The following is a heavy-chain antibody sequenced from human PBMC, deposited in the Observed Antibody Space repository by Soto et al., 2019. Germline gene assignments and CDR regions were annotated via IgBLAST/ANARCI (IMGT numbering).Heavy chain of an antibody. D-gene: IGHD5-18*01. J-gene: IGHJ4*02. V-gene: IGHV4-30-4*01. CDR1: GGSISSGDYY. Sequence: SETLSLTCTVSGGSISSGDYYWSWIRQPPGKGLEWIGYIYYSGSTYYNPSLKSRVTMSLDTSKNQFSLKLSSVTAADTAVYYCARVLRIQLWSGYFDYWGQGTLVTVSS. CDR2: IYYSGST. CDR3: ARVLRIQLWSGYFDY.